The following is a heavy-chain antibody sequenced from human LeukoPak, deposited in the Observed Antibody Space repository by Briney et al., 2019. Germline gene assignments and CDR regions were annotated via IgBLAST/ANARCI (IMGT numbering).Heavy chain of an antibody. CDR2: IYHSGST. D-gene: IGHD6-13*01. J-gene: IGHJ6*02. Sequence: PSETLSLTCAVSGGSISSGGYSWSWIRQPPGKGLEWIGYIYHSGSTYNNPSLKSRVTMSVDRSKNQFSLKLSSVTAADTAVYYRARVGAAGDYYYYGMDVWGQGTTVTVSS. V-gene: IGHV4-30-2*01. CDR3: ARVGAAGDYYYYGMDV. CDR1: GGSISSGGYS.